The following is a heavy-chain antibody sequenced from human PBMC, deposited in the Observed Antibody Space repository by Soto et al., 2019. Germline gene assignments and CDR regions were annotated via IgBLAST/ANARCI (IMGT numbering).Heavy chain of an antibody. V-gene: IGHV4-30-2*01. J-gene: IGHJ4*02. Sequence: QLQLQESGSKLVKPSQTLSLTCAVSGGSISSGGYSWSWIRQPPGKGLEWIGYIYHSVSTYYNPSLKSRATISVDRSKNQFSLKLSSVTAADTAVYYCARGPPIFYWGQGTLVTVSS. CDR1: GGSISSGGYS. D-gene: IGHD3-9*01. CDR3: ARGPPIFY. CDR2: IYHSVST.